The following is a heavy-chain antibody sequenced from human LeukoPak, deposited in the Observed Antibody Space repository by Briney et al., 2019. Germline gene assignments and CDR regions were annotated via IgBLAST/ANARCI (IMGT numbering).Heavy chain of an antibody. CDR3: ARDSYDSSGNYLDY. CDR1: GYTFTSYY. D-gene: IGHD3-22*01. J-gene: IGHJ4*02. V-gene: IGHV1-46*01. Sequence: ASVTVSCKASGYTFTSYYMHWVRQAPGQGLEWMGIINPSGGSTSYAQKLQGRVTMTTDTSTRTAYMELRSLRSDDTAVFYCARDSYDSSGNYLDYWGQGTLVTVSS. CDR2: INPSGGST.